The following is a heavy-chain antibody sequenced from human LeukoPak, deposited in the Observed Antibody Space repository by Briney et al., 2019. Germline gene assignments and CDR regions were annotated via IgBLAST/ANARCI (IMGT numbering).Heavy chain of an antibody. CDR2: LWYNGINK. J-gene: IGHJ4*02. CDR1: GFTPCRYG. D-gene: IGHD6-19*01. Sequence: PGRSLRLFCAASGFTPCRYGMLWVRAARGKGVEWVTVLWYNGINKYYADSVKGRFTISRDDSKNTLHLQMDSLRAEDTAVYYCARETAVAGSKRWQTFDFWGQGTLVTVSS. CDR3: ARETAVAGSKRWQTFDF. V-gene: IGHV3-33*01.